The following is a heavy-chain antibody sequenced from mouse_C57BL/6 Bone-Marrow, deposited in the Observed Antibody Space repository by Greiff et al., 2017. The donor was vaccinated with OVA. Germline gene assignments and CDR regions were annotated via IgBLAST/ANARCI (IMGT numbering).Heavy chain of an antibody. CDR1: GYTFTEYT. V-gene: IGHV1-62-2*01. Sequence: LVESGAELVKPGASVKLSCKASGYTFTEYTIHWVKQRSGQGLEWIGWFYPGSGSIKYNEKFKDKATLTADKSSSTAYMELSRLTSDDSAVYVCARHEDGGYYGNSAWFAYWGQGTLVTVSA. CDR2: FYPGSGSI. D-gene: IGHD2-1*01. CDR3: ARHEDGGYYGNSAWFAY. J-gene: IGHJ3*01.